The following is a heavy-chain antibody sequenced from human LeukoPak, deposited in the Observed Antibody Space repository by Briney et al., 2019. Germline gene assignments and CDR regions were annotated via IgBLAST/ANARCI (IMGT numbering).Heavy chain of an antibody. Sequence: GGSLRPSCAASGFTISSYAMSWVRQAPVKGLEWVSAISGSDSSTHYADSVKGRFTISRDNSKNTLYLQMNSLRAEDTAVYYCARSVAGHEGPFDYWGQGTLVTVSS. J-gene: IGHJ4*02. CDR1: GFTISSYA. D-gene: IGHD6-19*01. V-gene: IGHV3-23*01. CDR3: ARSVAGHEGPFDY. CDR2: ISGSDSST.